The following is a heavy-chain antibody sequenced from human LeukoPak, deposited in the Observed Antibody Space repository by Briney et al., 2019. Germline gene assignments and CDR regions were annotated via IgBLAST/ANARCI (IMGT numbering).Heavy chain of an antibody. CDR1: GASISSGGYY. CDR2: IYHSGST. J-gene: IGHJ4*02. Sequence: PSETLSLTCTVSGASISSGGYYWSWIRQPPGKGLEWIGYIYHSGSTYYNPSLKSRVTISVDRSKNQFSLKLSSVTAADTAVYYCARDPSAGFDYWGQGTLVTVSS. CDR3: ARDPSAGFDY. V-gene: IGHV4-30-2*01. D-gene: IGHD6-13*01.